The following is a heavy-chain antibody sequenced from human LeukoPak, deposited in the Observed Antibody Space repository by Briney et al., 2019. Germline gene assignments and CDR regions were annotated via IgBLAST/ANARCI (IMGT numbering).Heavy chain of an antibody. Sequence: GSLRLSCAASGFTFSSYAMSWVRQPPGKGLEWIGEINHSGSTNYNPSLKSRVTISVDTSKNQFSLKLSSVTAADTAVYYCAREGGYSSSWYGFDYWGQGTLVTVSS. J-gene: IGHJ4*02. CDR2: INHSGST. V-gene: IGHV4-34*01. D-gene: IGHD6-13*01. CDR1: GFTFSSYA. CDR3: AREGGYSSSWYGFDY.